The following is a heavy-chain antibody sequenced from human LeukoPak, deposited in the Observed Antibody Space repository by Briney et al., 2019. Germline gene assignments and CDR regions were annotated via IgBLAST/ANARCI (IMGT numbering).Heavy chain of an antibody. Sequence: PGRSLRLSCAASGFTFSSYAMHWVRQAPGKGLEWVAVISYDGSNKYYADSVKGRFTISRDNSKNTLYLQMNSLRAEDTAVYYCARGNFWSGYYYYYYGMDVWGQGTTVTVSS. CDR1: GFTFSSYA. D-gene: IGHD3-3*01. J-gene: IGHJ6*02. V-gene: IGHV3-30-3*01. CDR3: ARGNFWSGYYYYYYGMDV. CDR2: ISYDGSNK.